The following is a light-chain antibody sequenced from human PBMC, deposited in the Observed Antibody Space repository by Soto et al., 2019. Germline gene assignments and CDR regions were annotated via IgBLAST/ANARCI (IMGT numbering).Light chain of an antibody. CDR1: QSIANND. CDR2: GAS. CDR3: QQYGSSPAIT. Sequence: EIMLTQSPGTLSWSPGERATLSCRASQSIANNDVAWYQQKPGQSPRLLIYGASSRATGISDRFSGIGSGTDFSLTISRLEPEDFAVYYCQQYGSSPAITFGGGTKVEIK. J-gene: IGKJ4*01. V-gene: IGKV3-20*01.